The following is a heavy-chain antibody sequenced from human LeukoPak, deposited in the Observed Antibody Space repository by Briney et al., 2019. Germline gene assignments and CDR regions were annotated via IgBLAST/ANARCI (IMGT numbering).Heavy chain of an antibody. V-gene: IGHV4-59*01. J-gene: IGHJ2*01. D-gene: IGHD3/OR15-3a*01. CDR3: ARDRDWGLYWYFDL. CDR1: GGSISSYY. CDR2: IYYSGST. Sequence: SETLSLTCTVSGGSISSYYWSWIRQPPGKGLEWIGYIYYSGSTNYNPSLKSRVTISVNTSKNQFSLKLSSVTAADTAVYYCARDRDWGLYWYFDLWGRGTLVTVSS.